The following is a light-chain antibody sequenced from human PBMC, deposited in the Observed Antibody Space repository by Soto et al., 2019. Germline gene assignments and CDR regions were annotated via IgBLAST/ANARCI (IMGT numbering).Light chain of an antibody. J-gene: IGLJ1*01. CDR1: GSDIGAYNY. CDR2: DVS. Sequence: QSALTQPASVSGSPGQSITISCTGTGSDIGAYNYVSWYQQHPGEAPKLMIYDVSYRPLGVSDRFSGSKSGNTASLTISGLQADDEADYYCTSYASPSTLVLGGGTKVTVL. V-gene: IGLV2-14*01. CDR3: TSYASPSTLV.